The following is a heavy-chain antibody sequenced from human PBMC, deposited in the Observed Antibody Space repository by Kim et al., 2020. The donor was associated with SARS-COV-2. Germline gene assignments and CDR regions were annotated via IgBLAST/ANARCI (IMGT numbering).Heavy chain of an antibody. CDR1: GFTFSSYS. CDR2: ISSSSSYI. CDR3: ARDLLPREDSGGYYYAHYYYGMDV. J-gene: IGHJ6*02. Sequence: GGSLRLSCAASGFTFSSYSMNWVRQAPGKGLEWVSSISSSSSYIYYADSVKGRFTISRDNAKNSLYLQMNSLRAEDTAVYYCARDLLPREDSGGYYYAHYYYGMDVGGQGATVTVSS. V-gene: IGHV3-21*01. D-gene: IGHD3-22*01.